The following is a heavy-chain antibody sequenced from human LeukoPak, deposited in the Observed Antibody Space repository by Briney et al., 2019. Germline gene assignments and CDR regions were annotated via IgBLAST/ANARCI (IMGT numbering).Heavy chain of an antibody. CDR2: IYTSGST. J-gene: IGHJ4*02. D-gene: IGHD4-17*01. CDR1: GGSISSGSYY. CDR3: ARDAYGDYYFDY. Sequence: PSETLSLTCTLSGGSISSGSYYWSWIRQPAGKGLEWIGRIYTSGSTNYNPSLKSRVSISVDTSKNQFSLKLSSVTAADTAVYYCARDAYGDYYFDYWGQGTLVTVSS. V-gene: IGHV4-61*02.